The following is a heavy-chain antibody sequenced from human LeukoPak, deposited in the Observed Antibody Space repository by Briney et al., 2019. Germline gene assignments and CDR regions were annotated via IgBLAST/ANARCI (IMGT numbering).Heavy chain of an antibody. CDR2: ISSSGSTI. Sequence: AGNLCLSCAAYGFTFSSYEMNWVRHAQGKGLEWVSYISSSGSTIYYADSVKGRFTISRDNAKNSLYLQMNSLSAEDTAVYYCARDNFRAYYYYGMYVWGQGTTVTVSS. D-gene: IGHD3-3*01. CDR1: GFTFSSYE. V-gene: IGHV3-48*03. J-gene: IGHJ6*02. CDR3: ARDNFRAYYYYGMYV.